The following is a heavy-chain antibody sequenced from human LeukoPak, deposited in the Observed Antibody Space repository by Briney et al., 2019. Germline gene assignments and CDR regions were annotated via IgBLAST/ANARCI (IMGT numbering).Heavy chain of an antibody. V-gene: IGHV3-7*01. CDR3: ATSSPPVEMATIIGPHYFDY. D-gene: IGHD5-24*01. CDR1: GFTFSSYC. J-gene: IGHJ4*02. CDR2: IKQDGRDK. Sequence: GGSLSLSCSASGFTFSSYCWSWVRQAPGKGLEWLANIKQDGRDKYYVVSVRGRFTISRDNAKNSLYLQTHSLRAEDTGVYYCATSSPPVEMATIIGPHYFDYWGQGTLVTVSS.